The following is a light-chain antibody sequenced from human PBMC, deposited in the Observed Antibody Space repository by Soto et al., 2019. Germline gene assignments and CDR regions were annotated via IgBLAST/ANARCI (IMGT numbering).Light chain of an antibody. Sequence: EIVMTQSPATLSVSPGERATLSCRASQSISSKLAWYQQKPGQALRLLIYDASTRATGIPARFSGSGSGTEFTLIISSLQSEDFAVYYCHHYYTWPPGGFGQGTKVDIK. CDR1: QSISSK. V-gene: IGKV3-15*01. CDR3: HHYYTWPPGG. CDR2: DAS. J-gene: IGKJ1*01.